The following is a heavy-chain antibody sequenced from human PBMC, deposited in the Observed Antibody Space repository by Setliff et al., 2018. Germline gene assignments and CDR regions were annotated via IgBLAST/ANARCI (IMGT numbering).Heavy chain of an antibody. D-gene: IGHD2-21*02. V-gene: IGHV4-38-2*02. CDR2: IGHTGSI. J-gene: IGHJ4*02. Sequence: KPSETLPLTCTVSGYSISSGYIWGWIRQPPGKGLEWVGNIGHTGSINYNPSLKSRLTISRDTSKNQVSLKLNSVTATDTAVYYCARDLGHGGDSDYWGQGILVTVSS. CDR1: GYSISSGYI. CDR3: ARDLGHGGDSDY.